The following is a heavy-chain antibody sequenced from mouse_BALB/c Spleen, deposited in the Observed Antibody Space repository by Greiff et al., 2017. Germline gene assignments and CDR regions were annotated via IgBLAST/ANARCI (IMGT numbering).Heavy chain of an antibody. CDR3: AREGPGSSPAYFDY. CDR1: GFTFSSYA. CDR2: ISSGGST. V-gene: IGHV5-6-5*01. Sequence: EVKVVESGGGLVKPGGSLKLSCAASGFTFSSYAMSWVRQTPEKRLEWVASISSGGSTYYPDSVKGRFTISRDNARNILYLQMSSLRSEDTAMYYCAREGPGSSPAYFDYWGQGTTRTVSS. D-gene: IGHD1-1*01. J-gene: IGHJ2*01.